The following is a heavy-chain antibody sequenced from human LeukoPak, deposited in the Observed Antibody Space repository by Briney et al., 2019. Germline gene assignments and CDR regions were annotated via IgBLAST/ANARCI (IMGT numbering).Heavy chain of an antibody. Sequence: ASVKVSCTASGYTFTSYYIHWVRQAPGQGLEWMGIINPSGGSTDYAQKFQGRVTVTRDTSTSTVYMELSSLRSEDTAIYYCARPLAPVMLNAFDIWGQGTMVTVSS. D-gene: IGHD2-8*01. CDR3: ARPLAPVMLNAFDI. J-gene: IGHJ3*02. V-gene: IGHV1-46*01. CDR1: GYTFTSYY. CDR2: INPSGGST.